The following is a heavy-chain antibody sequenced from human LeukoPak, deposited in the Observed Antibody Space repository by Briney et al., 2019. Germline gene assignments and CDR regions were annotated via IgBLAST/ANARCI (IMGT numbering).Heavy chain of an antibody. CDR2: ISSSSSYI. V-gene: IGHV3-21*01. CDR3: AELGITMIGGV. J-gene: IGHJ6*04. CDR1: GFKFSSYS. D-gene: IGHD3-10*02. Sequence: GGSLRLSCAASGFKFSSYSMKWVRQAPGKGLEGVSFISSSSSYIYYADSVKGRFTISRDNAKISLYLQMNSLRAEDTAVYYCAELGITMIGGVWGKGTTVTISS.